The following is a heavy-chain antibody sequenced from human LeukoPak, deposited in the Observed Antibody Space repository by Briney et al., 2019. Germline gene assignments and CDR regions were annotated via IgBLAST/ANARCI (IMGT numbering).Heavy chain of an antibody. J-gene: IGHJ6*02. Sequence: PGGSLRLSCAASGFTFSSYEMNWVRQAPGKGLEWVSYISSSGRTIYYADSVKGRFPISRDNAKNSLYLQMNSLRAEDTAVYYCARDRQWLGGLYYYYYGMDVWGQGTTVTVSS. CDR2: ISSSGRTI. CDR1: GFTFSSYE. CDR3: ARDRQWLGGLYYYYYGMDV. V-gene: IGHV3-48*03. D-gene: IGHD6-19*01.